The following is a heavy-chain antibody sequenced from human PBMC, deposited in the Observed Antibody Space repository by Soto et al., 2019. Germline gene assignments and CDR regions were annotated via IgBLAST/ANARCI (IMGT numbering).Heavy chain of an antibody. V-gene: IGHV3-7*01. CDR1: GFTFSSYW. J-gene: IGHJ6*02. CDR2: IKQDGSEK. CDR3: ARDRRDILTGYYYYYYYYGMDV. D-gene: IGHD3-9*01. Sequence: GGSLRLSCAASGFTFSSYWMSWVRQAPGKGLEWVANIKQDGSEKYYVDSVKGRFTISRDNAKNSLYLQMNSLRAEDTAVYYCARDRRDILTGYYYYYYYYGMDVWGQGTTVTVSS.